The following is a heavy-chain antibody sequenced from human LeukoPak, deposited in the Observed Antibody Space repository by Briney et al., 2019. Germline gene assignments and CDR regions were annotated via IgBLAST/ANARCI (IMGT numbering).Heavy chain of an antibody. J-gene: IGHJ4*02. CDR1: GGTFSSYA. CDR2: INPNSGGT. Sequence: ASVKVSCKASGGTFSSYAISWVRQAPRQGLEWMGWINPNSGGTNYAQKFQGRVTMTRDTSISTAYMALSRLRSDDTAVYYCARDLQITMVRGVKGDWGQGTLVTVSS. V-gene: IGHV1-2*02. CDR3: ARDLQITMVRGVKGD. D-gene: IGHD3-10*01.